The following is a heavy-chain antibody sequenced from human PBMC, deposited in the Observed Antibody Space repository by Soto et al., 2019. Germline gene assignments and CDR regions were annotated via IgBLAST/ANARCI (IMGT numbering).Heavy chain of an antibody. CDR3: VRPQRGRGGGSHFDP. D-gene: IGHD2-15*01. Sequence: SETLSLTCAVSGASIGRDYDYWGWVRQPPGKGLEWIGNIDLGGSKSYNPSLKSRVTMSADTSNNQLSLKLTSVTATDTAVYYCVRPQRGRGGGSHFDPCGQRTLVTVSS. J-gene: IGHJ5*02. CDR1: GASIGRDYDY. V-gene: IGHV4-39*01. CDR2: IDLGGSK.